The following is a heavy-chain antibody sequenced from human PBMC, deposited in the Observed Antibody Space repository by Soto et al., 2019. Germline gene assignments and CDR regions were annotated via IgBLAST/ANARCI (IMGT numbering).Heavy chain of an antibody. Sequence: SVKVSCKASGGTFSSYAISWVRQAPGQGLEWMGGISPIFGTANYAQKFQGRVTITADKSTSTAYMELSSLRSEDTAVYYCARDSNSAVAEMATINAFDIWGQGTMVTVSS. V-gene: IGHV1-69*06. CDR2: ISPIFGTA. CDR3: ARDSNSAVAEMATINAFDI. CDR1: GGTFSSYA. D-gene: IGHD5-12*01. J-gene: IGHJ3*02.